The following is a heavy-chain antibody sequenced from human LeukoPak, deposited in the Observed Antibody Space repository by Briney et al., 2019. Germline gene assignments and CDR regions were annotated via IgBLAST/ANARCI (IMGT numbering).Heavy chain of an antibody. J-gene: IGHJ5*02. CDR2: INTNTGNP. Sequence: ASVKVSCKASGYTFTSYAMNWVRQAPGQGLEWMGWINTNTGNPTYAQGFTGRFVFSLDTSVSTAYLQISSLKAEDTAVYYCARDRSPVLRYFDWFSRTGCWFDPWGQGTLVTVSS. CDR1: GYTFTSYA. D-gene: IGHD3-9*01. V-gene: IGHV7-4-1*02. CDR3: ARDRSPVLRYFDWFSRTGCWFDP.